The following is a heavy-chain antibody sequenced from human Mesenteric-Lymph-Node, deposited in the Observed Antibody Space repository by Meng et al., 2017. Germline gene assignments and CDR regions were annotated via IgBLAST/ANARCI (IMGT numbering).Heavy chain of an antibody. J-gene: IGHJ6*02. CDR2: IKEDGSEK. CDR3: ARVAGSYGSLGYGMDV. D-gene: IGHD5-18*01. V-gene: IGHV3-7*01. CDR1: GFTFSNYW. Sequence: GGSLRLSCAASGFTFSNYWMGWVRQAPGKGLEWVANIKEDGSEKYYVDSVKGRFTISRDNAKISLDLQMNSLRAEDTAVYYCARVAGSYGSLGYGMDVWGQGTTVTVSS.